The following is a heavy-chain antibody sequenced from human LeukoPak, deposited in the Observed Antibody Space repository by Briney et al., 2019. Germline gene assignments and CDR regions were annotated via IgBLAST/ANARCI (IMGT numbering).Heavy chain of an antibody. Sequence: GASMKVSCKASGYTFTSYGISWVRQAPGQGLEWMGWISAYNGNTNYAQKLQGRVTMTTDTSTSTAYMELRSLRSDDTAVYYCARETYYDSSGYFDYWGQGTLVTVSS. CDR1: GYTFTSYG. CDR2: ISAYNGNT. J-gene: IGHJ4*02. V-gene: IGHV1-18*01. D-gene: IGHD3-22*01. CDR3: ARETYYDSSGYFDY.